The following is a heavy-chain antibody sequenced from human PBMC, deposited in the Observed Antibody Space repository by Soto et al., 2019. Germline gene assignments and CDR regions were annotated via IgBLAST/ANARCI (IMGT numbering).Heavy chain of an antibody. CDR3: ASTGGSWDYYYYYGMDV. J-gene: IGHJ6*02. V-gene: IGHV5-51*01. CDR1: GYSFTSYW. CDR2: IYPGDSDT. Sequence: GESLKISCKGSGYSFTSYWIGWVRQMPGKGLEWMGIIYPGDSDTRYSPSFQGQVTISADKSISTAYLQWSSLKASDTAMYYCASTGGSWDYYYYYGMDVWGQGTTVTVSS. D-gene: IGHD2-15*01.